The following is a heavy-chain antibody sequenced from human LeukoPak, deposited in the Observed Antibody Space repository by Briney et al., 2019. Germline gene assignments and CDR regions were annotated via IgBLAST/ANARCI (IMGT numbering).Heavy chain of an antibody. CDR2: IKQDGSEK. D-gene: IGHD4-17*01. J-gene: IGHJ4*02. V-gene: IGHV3-7*01. CDR1: GFTFSSYW. CDR3: ARAGAYYGDYEGY. Sequence: PGGSLRLSCAASGFTFSSYWMSWVRQAPGKGLEWVANIKQDGSEKYYVDSVKGRFTISRDNAKNSLYLQMNSLRAEDTAVYYCARAGAYYGDYEGYWGQGTLVTVSS.